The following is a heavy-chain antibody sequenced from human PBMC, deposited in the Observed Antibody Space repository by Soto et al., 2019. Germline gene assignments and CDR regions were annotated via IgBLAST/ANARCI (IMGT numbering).Heavy chain of an antibody. J-gene: IGHJ6*03. CDR1: GYTFTNYA. CDR2: ISAYNGDT. V-gene: IGHV1-18*01. D-gene: IGHD6-6*01. Sequence: QVQLLQSRAEVTKPGASVKVSCKASGYTFTNYAITWVRQAPGQGPEWMGWISAYNGDTHYTQTLQGRVTMTTDTSTSTAYREFRSLRSDDTAVYYCERVRQLVGYCDYYMDVWGNGTTVTVSS. CDR3: ERVRQLVGYCDYYMDV.